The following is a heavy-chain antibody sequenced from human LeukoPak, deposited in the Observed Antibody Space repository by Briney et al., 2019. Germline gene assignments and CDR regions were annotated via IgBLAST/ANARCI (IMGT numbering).Heavy chain of an antibody. CDR2: INHSGST. J-gene: IGHJ4*02. Sequence: NSSETLSLTCTVSGGSISSSSYYWGWIRQPPGKGLEWIGEINHSGSTNYNPSLKSRVTISVDTSKNQFSLKLSSVTAADTAVYYCARGFTAYFDYWGQGTLVTVSS. D-gene: IGHD3-16*01. V-gene: IGHV4-39*07. CDR1: GGSISSSSYY. CDR3: ARGFTAYFDY.